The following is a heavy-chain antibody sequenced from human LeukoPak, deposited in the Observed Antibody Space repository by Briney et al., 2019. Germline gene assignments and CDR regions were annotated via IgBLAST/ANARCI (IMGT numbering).Heavy chain of an antibody. D-gene: IGHD3-3*01. J-gene: IGHJ4*02. CDR2: IYYSGST. CDR3: ARSYDTNFDY. CDR1: GGSISSSNYY. V-gene: IGHV4-39*07. Sequence: SETLSLTCTVSGGSISSSNYYWGWIRQPPGKGLEWIGSIYYSGSTYYNPSLKSRVTISVDRSKNQFSLKLSSVAAADTAVYYCARSYDTNFDYWGQGTLVTVSS.